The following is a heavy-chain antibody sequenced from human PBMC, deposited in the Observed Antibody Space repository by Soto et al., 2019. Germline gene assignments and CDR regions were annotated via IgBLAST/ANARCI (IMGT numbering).Heavy chain of an antibody. D-gene: IGHD3-10*01. V-gene: IGHV1-2*02. CDR2: NNPNSGGT. Sequence: ASVKVSCKASGYTFTGYYMHWVRQAPGQGLEWMGWNNPNSGGTNYAQKFQGRVTMTRDTSISTAYMELSRLRSDDTAVYYCARAMVRGVITRSFDYWGQGTLVTVSS. CDR3: ARAMVRGVITRSFDY. CDR1: GYTFTGYY. J-gene: IGHJ4*02.